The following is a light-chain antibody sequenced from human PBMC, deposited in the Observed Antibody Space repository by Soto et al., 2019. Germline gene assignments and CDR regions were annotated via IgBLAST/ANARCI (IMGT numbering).Light chain of an antibody. Sequence: DIQLTQSPSFLSASVGDRLTITCRASQDIRSSVAGYQQKPGKAPNLLIYTVSTLQSGVPSRLSCSRSGTEFTLTVSRLQPEDFATYYCQQFNSSPFTFGGGTKVEI. V-gene: IGKV1-9*01. CDR3: QQFNSSPFT. CDR2: TVS. J-gene: IGKJ4*01. CDR1: QDIRSS.